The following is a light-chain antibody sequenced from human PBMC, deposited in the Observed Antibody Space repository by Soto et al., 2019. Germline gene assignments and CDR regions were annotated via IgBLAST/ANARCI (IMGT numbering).Light chain of an antibody. J-gene: IGLJ1*01. CDR2: DVG. Sequence: QSVLTQPPAVSGSPGQPVTISCTGTSGDVGAYNYLIWYQQHTGKAPSSTIYDVGKRPSGVPDRFADSKSGNPASLTISGHQAEDEADYYCCSYAGTYSYVFGPGTKV. CDR1: SGDVGAYNY. V-gene: IGLV2-11*02. CDR3: CSYAGTYSYV.